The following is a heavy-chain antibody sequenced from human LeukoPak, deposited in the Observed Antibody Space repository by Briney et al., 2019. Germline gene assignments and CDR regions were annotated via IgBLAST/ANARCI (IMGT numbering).Heavy chain of an antibody. V-gene: IGHV1-69*05. CDR2: IIPIFGTA. Sequence: ASVKVSCKASGYTFTSYAISWVRQAPGQGLEWMGRIIPIFGTANYAQKFQGRVTITTDESTSTAYMELSSLRSEDTAVYYCAVDTAMGLYFDYWGQGTLVTVSS. D-gene: IGHD5-18*01. CDR3: AVDTAMGLYFDY. CDR1: GYTFTSYA. J-gene: IGHJ4*02.